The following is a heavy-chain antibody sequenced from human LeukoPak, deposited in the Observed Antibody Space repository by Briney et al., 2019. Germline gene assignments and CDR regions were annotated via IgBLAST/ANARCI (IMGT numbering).Heavy chain of an antibody. CDR2: ISSSSSYI. CDR1: S. D-gene: IGHD1-26*01. V-gene: IGHV3-21*01. Sequence: SMXXGRLAPGXGLXWVSSISSSSSYIYYADSVRGRFTISRDNAKNSLYLQMNSLRAEDTAVYYCTLWSPYGMDVWGQGTTVTVSS. J-gene: IGHJ6*02. CDR3: TLWSPYGMDV.